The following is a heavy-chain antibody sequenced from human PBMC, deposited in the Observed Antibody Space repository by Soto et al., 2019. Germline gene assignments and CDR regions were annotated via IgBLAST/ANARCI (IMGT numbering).Heavy chain of an antibody. CDR1: GGSFSTYA. D-gene: IGHD5-12*01. V-gene: IGHV1-69*06. CDR3: AAPRTDGYKVPDPSAYYYYGLDV. J-gene: IGHJ6*02. CDR2: IIPIFGTP. Sequence: SVKVSCKASGGSFSTYAISWVRQAPGQGLEWMGGIIPIFGTPNYAQKFQGRVTITADRSTSTAYLELNSLRSEDTAVYYCAAPRTDGYKVPDPSAYYYYGLDVWGQGTTVTVSS.